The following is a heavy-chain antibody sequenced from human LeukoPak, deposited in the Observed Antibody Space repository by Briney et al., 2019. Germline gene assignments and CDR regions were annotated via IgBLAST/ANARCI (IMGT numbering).Heavy chain of an antibody. Sequence: GGSLRLSCAASGFTFSTYGMHWVRQALGKGLEWVAFIRYDGSNKYYADSVKGRFTISRDNAKNSLYLQMNSLRAEDTAVYYCARAWGARGDYWGQGTLVTVSS. CDR1: GFTFSTYG. J-gene: IGHJ4*02. V-gene: IGHV3-30*02. D-gene: IGHD1-26*01. CDR2: IRYDGSNK. CDR3: ARAWGARGDY.